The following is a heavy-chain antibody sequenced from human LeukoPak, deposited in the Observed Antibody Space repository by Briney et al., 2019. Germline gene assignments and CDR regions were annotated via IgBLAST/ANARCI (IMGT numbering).Heavy chain of an antibody. D-gene: IGHD5-24*01. Sequence: RASVKVSCKASGGTFSSYAISWVRQAPGQGLEWMGGIIPIFGTANYAQKFQGRVTITADESTSTAYMELSSLRSEDTAMYYCASGEMATIVVYWGQGTLVTVSS. CDR1: GGTFSSYA. CDR3: ASGEMATIVVY. J-gene: IGHJ4*02. CDR2: IIPIFGTA. V-gene: IGHV1-69*13.